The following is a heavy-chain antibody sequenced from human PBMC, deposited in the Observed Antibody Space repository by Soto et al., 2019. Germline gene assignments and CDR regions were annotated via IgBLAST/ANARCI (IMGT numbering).Heavy chain of an antibody. V-gene: IGHV1-18*01. Sequence: QVQLVQSGAEVKKPGASVKVSCKASGYTFTSYGISWVRQAPGQGLEWMGWISAYNGNTNYAQKLPGRVTKTTETSKRTADMERRSLRSDDSGVYYCAREIVGEIFGVVTKFYYYYVWTPGAKGPRSPSPQ. CDR2: ISAYNGNT. CDR3: AREIVGEIFGVVTKFYYYYVWTP. D-gene: IGHD3-3*01. CDR1: GYTFTSYG. J-gene: IGHJ6*04.